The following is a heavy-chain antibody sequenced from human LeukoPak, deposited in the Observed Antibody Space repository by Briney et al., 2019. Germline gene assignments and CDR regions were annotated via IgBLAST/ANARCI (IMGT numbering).Heavy chain of an antibody. V-gene: IGHV3-9*01. D-gene: IGHD1-26*01. CDR3: AKDFRTGGSYYGHYFQH. Sequence: GGSLRLSCAASGFTFDDYAMHWVRQAPGKGLEWVSGISWNSGSIGYADSVKGRFTISRDNAKNSLYLQMNSLRAGDTALYYCAKDFRTGGSYYGHYFQHWGQGTLVTVSS. J-gene: IGHJ1*01. CDR2: ISWNSGSI. CDR1: GFTFDDYA.